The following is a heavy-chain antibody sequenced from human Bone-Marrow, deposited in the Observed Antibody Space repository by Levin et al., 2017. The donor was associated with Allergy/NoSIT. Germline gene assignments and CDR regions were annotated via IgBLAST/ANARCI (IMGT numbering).Heavy chain of an antibody. Sequence: GGSLRLSCAASGFTFSSYAMHWVRQAPGKGLEWVAVISYDGSNKYYADSVKGRFTISRDNSKNTLYLQMNSLRAEDTAVYYCARDLRGSGWYVYYYYYGMDVWGQGTTVTVSS. J-gene: IGHJ6*02. CDR1: GFTFSSYA. V-gene: IGHV3-30*04. D-gene: IGHD6-19*01. CDR3: ARDLRGSGWYVYYYYYGMDV. CDR2: ISYDGSNK.